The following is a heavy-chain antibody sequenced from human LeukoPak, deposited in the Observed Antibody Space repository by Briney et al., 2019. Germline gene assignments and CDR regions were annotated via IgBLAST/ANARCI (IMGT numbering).Heavy chain of an antibody. CDR1: GDSITGYY. V-gene: IGHV4-59*08. Sequence: PSETLSLTCTVSGDSITGYYWSWVRQPPGKGLQWIGYIYYSGSTNYSPSLTSRVSISVDMSKNQFSLKLSSLTATDTAVYYCARHGGSGSYYNWFDPWGQGTLVTVSS. CDR2: IYYSGST. J-gene: IGHJ5*02. D-gene: IGHD3-10*01. CDR3: ARHGGSGSYYNWFDP.